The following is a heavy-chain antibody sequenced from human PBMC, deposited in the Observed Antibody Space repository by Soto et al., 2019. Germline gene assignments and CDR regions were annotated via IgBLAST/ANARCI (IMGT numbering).Heavy chain of an antibody. Sequence: QVQLVQSGAEVKKPGASVKVSCKASGYTFTSYGMHWVRQAPGQRLEWMGWINAGNGNRKYSQKFQGRVTITRDTSASTAYMELSSLRSADTTVYYCARDLGGWTDYWGQGTLVTVSS. CDR3: ARDLGGWTDY. CDR1: GYTFTSYG. V-gene: IGHV1-3*01. D-gene: IGHD6-19*01. J-gene: IGHJ4*02. CDR2: INAGNGNR.